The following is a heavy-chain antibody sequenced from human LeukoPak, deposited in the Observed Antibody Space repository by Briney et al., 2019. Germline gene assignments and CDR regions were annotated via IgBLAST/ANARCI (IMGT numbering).Heavy chain of an antibody. D-gene: IGHD3-16*01. CDR1: GYTFTSYY. CDR3: TTCDYVWGSPPNY. J-gene: IGHJ4*02. V-gene: IGHV1-46*01. CDR2: INPSGGST. Sequence: ASVKVSCKASGYTFTSYYMHWVRQAPGQGLEWMGIINPSGGSTSYAQKFQGRVTMTRDTSTSTVYMELSSLRSDDTAVYYCTTCDYVWGSPPNYWGQGTLVTVSS.